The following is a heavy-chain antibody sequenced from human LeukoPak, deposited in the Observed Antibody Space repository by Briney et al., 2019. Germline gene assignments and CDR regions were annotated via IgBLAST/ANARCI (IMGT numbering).Heavy chain of an antibody. CDR1: GFTFSDYS. Sequence: PGGSLRLSCAASGFTFSDYSMNWVRQAPGKGLEWISYIGIDSGNTNYADSVKGRFTISGDKAKNSLYLQMNSLRVEDTAVYYCARDYKYALDNWGQGTLVTVYS. V-gene: IGHV3-48*01. D-gene: IGHD5-24*01. CDR3: ARDYKYALDN. CDR2: IGIDSGNT. J-gene: IGHJ4*02.